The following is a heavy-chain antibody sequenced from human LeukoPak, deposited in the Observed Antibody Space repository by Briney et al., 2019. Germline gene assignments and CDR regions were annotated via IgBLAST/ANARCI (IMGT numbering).Heavy chain of an antibody. CDR3: ATSITISKTYES. V-gene: IGHV3-11*01. CDR1: GFTFNDYY. D-gene: IGHD5-12*01. J-gene: IGHJ5*02. CDR2: ISSTGGTI. Sequence: GGSLRLSCVGSGFTFNDYYMSWIRQSPGKGLEWTAHISSTGGTILYADSVKGRFTISRDDAKRSVYLEMNSLTVGDTAVYYCATSITISKTYESWGQGTLVTVS.